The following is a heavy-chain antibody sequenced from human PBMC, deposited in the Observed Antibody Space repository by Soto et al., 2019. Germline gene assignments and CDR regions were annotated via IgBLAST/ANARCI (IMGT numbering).Heavy chain of an antibody. D-gene: IGHD1-7*01. J-gene: IGHJ3*02. Sequence: ASVKVSCKVSGYTLTELSMHWVRQAPGKGLEWMGGFDPEDGETIYAQKFQGRVTMTEDTSTDTAYMELSSLRSEDTAVYYCATDGNWNYIGPQYAFDIWGQGTMVTVSS. CDR2: FDPEDGET. V-gene: IGHV1-24*01. CDR3: ATDGNWNYIGPQYAFDI. CDR1: GYTLTELS.